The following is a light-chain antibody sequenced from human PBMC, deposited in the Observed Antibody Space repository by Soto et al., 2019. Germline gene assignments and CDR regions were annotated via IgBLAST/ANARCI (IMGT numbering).Light chain of an antibody. CDR2: EVS. Sequence: QSVLTQPASVSGSRGQSITISCTGTSSDVGGYNYVSWYQQHPGKAPKLMIYEVSNRPSGVSNRFSGSKSGNTASLTISGLQAEDEADYYCSSYTSSSSGVFGGGTNLTVL. CDR1: SSDVGGYNY. CDR3: SSYTSSSSGV. J-gene: IGLJ3*02. V-gene: IGLV2-14*01.